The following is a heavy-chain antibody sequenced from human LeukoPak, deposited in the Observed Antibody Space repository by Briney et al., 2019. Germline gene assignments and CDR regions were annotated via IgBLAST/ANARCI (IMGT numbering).Heavy chain of an antibody. V-gene: IGHV1-2*02. CDR1: GYTFTGYN. J-gene: IGHJ3*02. Sequence: GASVKVSCKASGYTFTGYNMHWVRQAPGQGLEWMGWINPNSGGTNYAQKFQGRVTMTRDTSISTAYMELSRLRSDDTAVYYCARRRSYGRVPSAFDIWGQGTMVTVSS. D-gene: IGHD5-18*01. CDR3: ARRRSYGRVPSAFDI. CDR2: INPNSGGT.